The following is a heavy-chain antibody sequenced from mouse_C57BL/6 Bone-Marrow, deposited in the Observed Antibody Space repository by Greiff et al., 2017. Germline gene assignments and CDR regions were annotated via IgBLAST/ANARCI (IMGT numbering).Heavy chain of an antibody. J-gene: IGHJ3*01. Sequence: EVQLVESGGGLVKPGGSLKLSCAASGFTFSDYGMHWVRQAPEKGLEWVAYISSGSSTIYYADTVKGRFTISRDNAKNTLFLQMTSLRSEDTAMYYCARLEDGNYGFAYWGQGTLVTVSA. CDR3: ARLEDGNYGFAY. V-gene: IGHV5-17*01. D-gene: IGHD2-1*01. CDR2: ISSGSSTI. CDR1: GFTFSDYG.